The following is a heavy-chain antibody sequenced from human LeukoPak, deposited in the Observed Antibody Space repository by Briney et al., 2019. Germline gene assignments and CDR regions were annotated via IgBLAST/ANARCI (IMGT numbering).Heavy chain of an antibody. CDR1: GGSISGGTYY. J-gene: IGHJ4*02. Sequence: NSSQTLSLTCTVSGGSISGGTYYWSWIRQHPGKGLEWIGYIYYSGSTYYNPSLKSRVTISVDTSQNQFSLKLSSVTAADTAVYYCARDRGGGSGSYYRSFDYWGQGTLVTVSS. D-gene: IGHD3-10*01. CDR3: ARDRGGGSGSYYRSFDY. CDR2: IYYSGST. V-gene: IGHV4-31*03.